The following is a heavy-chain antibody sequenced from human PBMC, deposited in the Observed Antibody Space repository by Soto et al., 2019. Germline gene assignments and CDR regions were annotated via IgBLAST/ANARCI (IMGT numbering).Heavy chain of an antibody. V-gene: IGHV4-59*01. CDR3: ARETGSGSYYDY. CDR1: GGSISSYF. D-gene: IGHD3-10*01. Sequence: SETLSLTCTVSGGSISSYFWSWIRQPPGRGLEWIGYIYYSGTTNYNPSLKNRVTISVDTSKNQFSLSLSSVTAADTGVYYCARETGSGSYYDYWGQGDLVTVSS. CDR2: IYYSGTT. J-gene: IGHJ4*02.